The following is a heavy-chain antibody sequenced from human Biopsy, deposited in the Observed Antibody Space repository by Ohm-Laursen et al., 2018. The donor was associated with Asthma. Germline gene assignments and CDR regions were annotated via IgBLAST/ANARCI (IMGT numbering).Heavy chain of an antibody. J-gene: IGHJ4*02. CDR1: GGTFSSYA. CDR3: AIVGYSSGWDFFDY. Sequence: ASVKVSCKASGGTFSSYAISWVRQAPGQGLEWMGGIIPIFGTANYAQKFQGRVTITADESTSTAYMELSRLRSDDTAVYYCAIVGYSSGWDFFDYWGQGTLVTVSS. D-gene: IGHD6-19*01. CDR2: IIPIFGTA. V-gene: IGHV1-69*13.